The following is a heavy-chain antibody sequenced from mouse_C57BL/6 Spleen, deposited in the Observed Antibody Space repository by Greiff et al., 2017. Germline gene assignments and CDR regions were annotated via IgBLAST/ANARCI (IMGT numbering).Heavy chain of an antibody. J-gene: IGHJ2*01. D-gene: IGHD3-2*02. V-gene: IGHV5-9-1*02. CDR3: TRDHDSSGYFDY. CDR2: ISSGGDYI. CDR1: GFTFSSYA. Sequence: EVMLVESGEGLVKPGGSLKLSCAASGFTFSSYAMSWVRQTPETRLEWVAYISSGGDYIYYADTVKGRFTISRDNARNTLYLQMSSLKSEDTAMYYCTRDHDSSGYFDYWGQGTTLTVSS.